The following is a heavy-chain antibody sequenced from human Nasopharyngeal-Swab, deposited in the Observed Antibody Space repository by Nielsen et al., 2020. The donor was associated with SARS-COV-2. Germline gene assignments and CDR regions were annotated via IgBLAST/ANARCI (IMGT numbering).Heavy chain of an antibody. CDR1: GFTFSSYA. CDR2: ISGSGGST. V-gene: IGHV3-23*01. Sequence: GESLKISCAASGFTFSSYAMSWVRQAPGKGLEWVSAISGSGGSTYYADSVKGRFTISRDNSKNTLYLQMNSLRAEDTAVYYCATPGYSSGRFIGHLGYWGQGTLVTVSS. J-gene: IGHJ4*02. D-gene: IGHD6-19*01. CDR3: ATPGYSSGRFIGHLGY.